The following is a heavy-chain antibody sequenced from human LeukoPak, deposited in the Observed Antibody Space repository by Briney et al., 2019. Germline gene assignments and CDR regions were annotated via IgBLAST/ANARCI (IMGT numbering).Heavy chain of an antibody. CDR3: AKGQGAGYRAVVWFDY. D-gene: IGHD6-13*01. CDR2: IWYDGTNK. J-gene: IGHJ4*02. Sequence: QAGGSLRLSCAASGFTFSSYGMHWVRQAPGKGLEWVAVIWYDGTNKYYADSVKGRFTISRDNSKNTLYLQMNSLRAEDTAVYYCAKGQGAGYRAVVWFDYWGQGTRVTVSS. V-gene: IGHV3-33*06. CDR1: GFTFSSYG.